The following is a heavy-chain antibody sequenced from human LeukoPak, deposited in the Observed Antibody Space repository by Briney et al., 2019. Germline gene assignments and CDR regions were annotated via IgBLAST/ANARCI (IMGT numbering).Heavy chain of an antibody. V-gene: IGHV4-34*01. J-gene: IGHJ3*02. CDR2: INHSGST. CDR3: ARRRSSITIFGVVTRRAFDI. CDR1: GGSFSGYY. Sequence: SETLSLTCAVYGGSFSGYYWSWIRQPPGKGLEWIGEINHSGSTNYNPSLKSRVTISVDTSKNQFSPKLSSVTAADTAVYYCARRRSSITIFGVVTRRAFDIWGQGTMVTVSS. D-gene: IGHD3-3*01.